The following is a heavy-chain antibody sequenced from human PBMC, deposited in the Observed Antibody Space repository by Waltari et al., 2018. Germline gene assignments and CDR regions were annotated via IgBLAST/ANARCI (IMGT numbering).Heavy chain of an antibody. D-gene: IGHD3-10*01. J-gene: IGHJ4*02. CDR2: ISGGGGGT. CDR1: GFTFSKFA. V-gene: IGHV3-23*01. Sequence: EVQLLVSGGGLVQPGGSLRLSCAASGFTFSKFAMNWVRQAPGKGLEWVSDISGGGGGTNYADSVNGRFTISRDNSKNILFLQMNTLRAEDTAIYYCAKRFGSGSFDYWGQGTLVTVSS. CDR3: AKRFGSGSFDY.